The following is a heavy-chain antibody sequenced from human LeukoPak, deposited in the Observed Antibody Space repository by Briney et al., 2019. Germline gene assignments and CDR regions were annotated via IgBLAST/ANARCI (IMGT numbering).Heavy chain of an antibody. CDR2: ISTSGST. J-gene: IGHJ4*02. CDR3: AKDHDSTGLYQDRDY. Sequence: GGSLRLSCAASGFTFSRYALNWVRQAPGKGLDWVSTISTSGSTHYADSVKGRFTISRDNSKNTLYLQMNSLRAEDAAIYYCAKDHDSTGLYQDRDYWGQGTLVTISS. D-gene: IGHD6-19*01. V-gene: IGHV3-23*01. CDR1: GFTFSRYA.